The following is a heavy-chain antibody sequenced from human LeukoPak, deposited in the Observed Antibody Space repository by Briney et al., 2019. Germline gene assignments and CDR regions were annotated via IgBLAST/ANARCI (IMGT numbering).Heavy chain of an antibody. CDR3: ARMYSSLSSYYYYGMDV. Sequence: ASVEVSCKASGYTFTSYGINWVRQATGQGLEWMGWMNPNSGNTGYAQKFQGRVTMTRNTSISTAYMELSSLRSEDTAVYYCARMYSSLSSYYYYGMDVWGQGTTVTVSS. D-gene: IGHD6-13*01. CDR2: MNPNSGNT. CDR1: GYTFTSYG. J-gene: IGHJ6*02. V-gene: IGHV1-8*01.